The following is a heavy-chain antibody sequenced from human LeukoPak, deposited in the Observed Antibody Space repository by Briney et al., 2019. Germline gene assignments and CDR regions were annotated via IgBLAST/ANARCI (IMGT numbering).Heavy chain of an antibody. J-gene: IGHJ4*02. CDR1: GFTVSSNY. V-gene: IGHV3-53*01. Sequence: QAGGSLRLSCATSGFTVSSNYMSWVRQAPGKGLEWVSVIYSGGSTCYADSVKGRFTISRDNSKNTLYLQMNSLRAEDTAVYYCARSRGGYDFWSGYYTGFDYWGQGTLVTVSS. CDR3: ARSRGGYDFWSGYYTGFDY. D-gene: IGHD3-3*01. CDR2: IYSGGST.